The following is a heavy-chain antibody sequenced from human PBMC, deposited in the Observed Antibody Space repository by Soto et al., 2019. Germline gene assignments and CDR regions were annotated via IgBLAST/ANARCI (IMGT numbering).Heavy chain of an antibody. CDR1: GGSFKSGSYS. D-gene: IGHD3-3*01. J-gene: IGHJ4*02. Sequence: SETLSLTCTVSGGSFKSGSYSWSWIRQPPGEGLEWIGYVYHTGRTSYNPSLRSRVSISMDTSKNQFSLNLDSVTAADTAVYFCARDFAYFDSWGQGTLVTVSS. V-gene: IGHV4-61*01. CDR2: VYHTGRT. CDR3: ARDFAYFDS.